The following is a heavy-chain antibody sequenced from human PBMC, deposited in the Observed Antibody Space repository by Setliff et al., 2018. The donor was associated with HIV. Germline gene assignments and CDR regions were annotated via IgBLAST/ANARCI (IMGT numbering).Heavy chain of an antibody. D-gene: IGHD1-26*01. CDR1: GYTFNDSF. J-gene: IGHJ6*03. CDR2: ITPDSGGT. Sequence: ASVKVSCKASGYTFNDSFIHWVRQAPGQGLEWMGWITPDSGGTNYAQKFQGRVTMTRDTSISTAYMELSSLRSDDTAMYYCARGEGWELPIPTHYMDVWGKGTTVTVSS. V-gene: IGHV1-2*02. CDR3: ARGEGWELPIPTHYMDV.